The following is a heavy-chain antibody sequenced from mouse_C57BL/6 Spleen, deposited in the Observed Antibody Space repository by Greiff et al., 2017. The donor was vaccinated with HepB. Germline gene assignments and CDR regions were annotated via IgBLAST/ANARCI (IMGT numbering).Heavy chain of an antibody. CDR3: ARHAYGSRRDYAMDY. D-gene: IGHD1-1*01. J-gene: IGHJ4*01. Sequence: QVQLMESGAELVKPGASVKLSCKASGYTFTEYTIHWVKQRSGQGLEWIGWFYPGSGSIKYNEKFKDKATLTADKSSSTVYMELSRLTSEDSAVYFWARHAYGSRRDYAMDYWGQGTSVTVSS. CDR1: GYTFTEYT. V-gene: IGHV1-62-2*01. CDR2: FYPGSGSI.